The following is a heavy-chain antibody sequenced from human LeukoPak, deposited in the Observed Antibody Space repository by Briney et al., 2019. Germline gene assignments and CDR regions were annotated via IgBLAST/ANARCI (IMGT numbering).Heavy chain of an antibody. V-gene: IGHV3-21*01. CDR2: ISSSSSYI. D-gene: IGHD7-27*01. CDR1: GFTFSSYS. Sequence: GGSLRLSCAASGFTFSSYSMTWVRQAPGKGLEWVSSISSSSSYIYYADSVKGRFTISRDNAKNSLYLQMNSLRAEDTAVYYCARLLQRGMDYYYGMDVWGQGTTVTVSS. CDR3: ARLLQRGMDYYYGMDV. J-gene: IGHJ6*02.